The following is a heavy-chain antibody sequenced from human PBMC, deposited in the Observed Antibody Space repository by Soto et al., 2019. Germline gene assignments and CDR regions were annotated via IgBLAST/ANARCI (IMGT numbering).Heavy chain of an antibody. CDR2: ISWNSGSI. CDR3: AKDSCSGGSCPNDY. J-gene: IGHJ4*02. D-gene: IGHD2-15*01. Sequence: PGGSLRLSCAASGFTFDDYAMHWVRQAPGKGLEWVSGISWNSGSIGYADSVKGRFTISRDNAKNSLYLQMNSLRAEDTALYYCAKDSCSGGSCPNDYWGQGTLVTVSS. V-gene: IGHV3-9*01. CDR1: GFTFDDYA.